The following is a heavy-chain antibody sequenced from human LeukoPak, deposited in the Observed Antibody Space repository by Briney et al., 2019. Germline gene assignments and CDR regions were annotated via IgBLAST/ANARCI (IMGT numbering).Heavy chain of an antibody. D-gene: IGHD6-19*01. V-gene: IGHV4-59*10. J-gene: IGHJ6*02. CDR3: ARGPINSSGWYYGMDV. Sequence: SETLSLTCAVYGGSFSGYYWSWIRQPPGKGLEWIGRIYTSGSTNYNPSLKSRVTMSVDTSKNQFSLKLSSVTAADTAVYYCARGPINSSGWYYGMDVWGQGTTVTVSS. CDR2: IYTSGST. CDR1: GGSFSGYY.